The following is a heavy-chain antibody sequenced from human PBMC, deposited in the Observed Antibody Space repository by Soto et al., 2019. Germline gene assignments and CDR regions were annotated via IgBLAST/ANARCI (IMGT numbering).Heavy chain of an antibody. CDR1: GGIFNRYS. J-gene: IGHJ4*02. CDR2: IIPLFGIT. Sequence: QVQLVQSGDEVKKPGSSVKVSCKASGGIFNRYSVSWVRQAPGQGLEWMGRIIPLFGITNYAQKFQGRVMITADKSTNTAYMEVNGLRSEDTALYYCATFYGGDCTPTTCYGDFDYWGQGTLVTVTS. CDR3: ATFYGGDCTPTTCYGDFDY. D-gene: IGHD2-8*01. V-gene: IGHV1-69*02.